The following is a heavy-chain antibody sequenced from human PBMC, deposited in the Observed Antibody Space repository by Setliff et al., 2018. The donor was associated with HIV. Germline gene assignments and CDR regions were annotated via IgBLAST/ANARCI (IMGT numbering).Heavy chain of an antibody. D-gene: IGHD3-3*01. V-gene: IGHV3-15*01. CDR1: GFTFSRAP. Sequence: PGGSLRLSCAVSGFTFSRAPMSWVRQAPGKGLEWVGRIKSKTDDGSIDYAVPVKGRFTISRDDSKNTLYLQMNGLQTEDTAVYYCRSQVGDNSFWSGIVTWGQGTLVTVSS. CDR3: RSQVGDNSFWSGIVT. J-gene: IGHJ4*02. CDR2: IKSKTDDGSI.